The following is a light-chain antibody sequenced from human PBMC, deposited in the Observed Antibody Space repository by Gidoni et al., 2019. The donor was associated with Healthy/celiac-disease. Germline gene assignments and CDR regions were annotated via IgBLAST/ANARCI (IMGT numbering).Light chain of an antibody. V-gene: IGLV1-44*01. J-gene: IGLJ3*02. CDR3: AAWDDSLNGWV. CDR1: RSNIGSNT. CDR2: SNN. Sequence: QSVLPQPPSASGPPGQRVTISCSGSRSNIGSNTVNWYQQPPGTAPKLLIYSNNQRPSGVPDRFSGSKSGTSASLAISGLQSEDEADYYCAAWDDSLNGWVFGGGTKLTVL.